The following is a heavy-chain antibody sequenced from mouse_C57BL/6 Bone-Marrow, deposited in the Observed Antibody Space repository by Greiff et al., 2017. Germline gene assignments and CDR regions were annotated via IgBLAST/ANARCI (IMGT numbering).Heavy chain of an antibody. Sequence: VQLQQSGPELVKPGASVKISCKASGYTFTDYCMNWVKQSHGKSLEWIGDINPNNGGTSYNQKFKGKATLTVDKSSSTAYMELRSLTSEDSAVYYCASLRGYWGQGTTLTVSS. CDR1: GYTFTDYC. J-gene: IGHJ2*01. D-gene: IGHD3-3*01. CDR3: ASLRGY. CDR2: INPNNGGT. V-gene: IGHV1-26*01.